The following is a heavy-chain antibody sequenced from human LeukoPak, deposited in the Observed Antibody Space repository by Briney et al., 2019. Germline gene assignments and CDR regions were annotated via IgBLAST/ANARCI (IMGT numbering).Heavy chain of an antibody. J-gene: IGHJ6*03. CDR2: INHSGST. V-gene: IGHV4-34*01. D-gene: IGHD6-13*01. Sequence: SETLSLTCAVYGGSFSGYYWSWIRQPPGKGLEWIGEINHSGSTNYNPSLKSRVTISVDTSKNQFSLKLSSVTAADTAVYYCARGSAAGPNPNYYYYYYMDVWGKGTTVTISS. CDR3: ARGSAAGPNPNYYYYYYMDV. CDR1: GGSFSGYY.